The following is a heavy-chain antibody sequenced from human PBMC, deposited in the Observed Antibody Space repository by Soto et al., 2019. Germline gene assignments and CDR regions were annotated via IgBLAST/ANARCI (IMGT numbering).Heavy chain of an antibody. CDR3: AKDGQQLVPFNWFDP. D-gene: IGHD6-13*01. V-gene: IGHV3-23*01. CDR1: GFTFSSYA. Sequence: GSLRLSGAASGFTFSSYAMSWVRQAAGKGLEWVSAISGSGGSTYYADSVKGRFTISRDNSKNTLYLQMNSLRAEDTAVYYCAKDGQQLVPFNWFDPWGQGTLVTVSS. J-gene: IGHJ5*02. CDR2: ISGSGGST.